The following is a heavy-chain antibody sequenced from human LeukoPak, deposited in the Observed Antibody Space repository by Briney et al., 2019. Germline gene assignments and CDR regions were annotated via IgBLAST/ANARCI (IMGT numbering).Heavy chain of an antibody. Sequence: PGGSLRLSCAASGFTVSSNYMSWVRQAPGKGLEWVAFIRDDGSNKYYADSVKGRFTISRDNSKNTLYLQMNSLRAEDTAVDYCAKDPWNLGYCSSTSCYVRDRNYYGMDVWGQGTTVTVSS. CDR2: IRDDGSNK. D-gene: IGHD2-2*01. V-gene: IGHV3-30*02. CDR3: AKDPWNLGYCSSTSCYVRDRNYYGMDV. CDR1: GFTVSSNY. J-gene: IGHJ6*02.